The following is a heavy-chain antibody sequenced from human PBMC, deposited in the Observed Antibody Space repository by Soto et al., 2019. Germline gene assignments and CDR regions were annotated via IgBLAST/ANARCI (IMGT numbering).Heavy chain of an antibody. CDR1: GFSFSNDG. CDR3: AKRYYYDASGPYGMDV. CDR2: ISASGGST. D-gene: IGHD3-22*01. V-gene: IGHV3-23*01. Sequence: GGSLRLSCAASGFSFSNDGMSWVRQAPGKGLEWVSAISASGGSTYYVDSVKGRFTISRDNSKNMLFLQMNSLRAEDTAVYYCAKRYYYDASGPYGMDVWGQGTTVTVSS. J-gene: IGHJ6*02.